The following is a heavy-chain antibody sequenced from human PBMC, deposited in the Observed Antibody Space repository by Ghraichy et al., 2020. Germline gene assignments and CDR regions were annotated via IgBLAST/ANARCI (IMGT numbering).Heavy chain of an antibody. V-gene: IGHV3-21*01. CDR1: GFTFSSYS. CDR2: ISSSSSYI. Sequence: GGSLRLSCAASGFTFSSYSMNWVRQAPGKGLEWVSSISSSSSYIYYADSVKGRFTISRDNAKNSLYLQMNSLRAEDTAVYYCARGRMYYDFWSGYYQHYYYGMDVWGQGTTVTVSS. D-gene: IGHD3-3*01. CDR3: ARGRMYYDFWSGYYQHYYYGMDV. J-gene: IGHJ6*02.